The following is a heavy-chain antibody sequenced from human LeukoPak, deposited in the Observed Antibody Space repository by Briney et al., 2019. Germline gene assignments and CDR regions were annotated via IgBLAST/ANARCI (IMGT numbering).Heavy chain of an antibody. CDR1: GFTFSTYA. V-gene: IGHV3-64*01. CDR3: AKGSWDIVVVPAAIEFDY. Sequence: GGSLRLSCAASGFTFSTYAMHWVRQAPGEGLEYVSAISSNGGSTYYANSVKGRFTISRDNSKNTLYLQMGSLRAEDMAVYYCAKGSWDIVVVPAAIEFDYWGQGTLVTVSS. D-gene: IGHD2-2*01. CDR2: ISSNGGST. J-gene: IGHJ4*02.